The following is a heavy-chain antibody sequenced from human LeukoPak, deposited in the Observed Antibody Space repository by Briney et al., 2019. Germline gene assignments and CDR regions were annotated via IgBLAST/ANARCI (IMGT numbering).Heavy chain of an antibody. D-gene: IGHD2-15*01. J-gene: IGHJ4*02. CDR2: IKESGSEK. CDR3: ARGWGERGKCRDGTRNNPQFGY. Sequence: PGGSLRLSGAASGFTFDYYWMIWVRQAPGKGLEWLANIKESGSEKYYVDSVKGRFTISRDNAKNSLYLQMNSLRVEDTAVYYCARGWGERGKCRDGTRNNPQFGYWGRGTLVTVSS. V-gene: IGHV3-7*01. CDR1: GFTFDYYW.